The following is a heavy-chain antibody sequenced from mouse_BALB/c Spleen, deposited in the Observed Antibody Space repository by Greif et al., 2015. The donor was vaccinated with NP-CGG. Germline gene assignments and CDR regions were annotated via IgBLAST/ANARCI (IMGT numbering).Heavy chain of an antibody. CDR2: IWSGGST. CDR3: ARGAAAMYYFDH. V-gene: IGHV2-2*02. Sequence: VMLVESGPGLVQPSQSLSITCTVSGFSLTSYGVHWVRQSPGKGLEWLGVIWSGGSTDYNAAFISRLSISKDNSKSQVFFKMNSLQANDTAIYYCARGAAAMYYFDHWGQGTTLTVSS. CDR1: GFSLTSYG. D-gene: IGHD1-2*01. J-gene: IGHJ2*01.